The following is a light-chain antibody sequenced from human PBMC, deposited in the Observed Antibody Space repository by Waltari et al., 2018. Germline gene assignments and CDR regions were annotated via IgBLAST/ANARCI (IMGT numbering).Light chain of an antibody. CDR1: KLGDKY. Sequence: SYELTQPPSVSVSPGQAASITCSGDKLGDKYACWYQQKPGQSPVLVIYHDSKRPSGIRGRFSGSNSGNTATLTISGTQAMDEADYYCQAWHSSTANVVFGGGTKLTVL. CDR2: HDS. V-gene: IGLV3-1*01. J-gene: IGLJ2*01. CDR3: QAWHSSTANVV.